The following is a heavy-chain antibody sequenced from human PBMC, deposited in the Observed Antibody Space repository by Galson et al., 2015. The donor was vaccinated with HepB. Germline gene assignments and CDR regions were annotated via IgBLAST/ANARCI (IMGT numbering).Heavy chain of an antibody. CDR1: GFTVSSNY. CDR3: ARDKGYSPYYYYAMDV. D-gene: IGHD5-18*01. V-gene: IGHV3-66*01. J-gene: IGHJ6*02. Sequence: SLRLSCAASGFTVSSNYMSWVRQAPGKGLEWVSVFYSGGSTYYADSVKGRFTISRDNSENTLLLQMNSLRVEDTAVYYCARDKGYSPYYYYAMDVWGRGTTVTVSS. CDR2: FYSGGST.